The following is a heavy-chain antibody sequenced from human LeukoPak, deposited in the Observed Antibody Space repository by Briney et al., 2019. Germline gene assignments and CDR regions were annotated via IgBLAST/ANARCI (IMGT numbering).Heavy chain of an antibody. V-gene: IGHV3-49*04. J-gene: IGHJ4*02. CDR2: IRSKAYGATT. Sequence: PGGSLRLSCTASGFAFGDYAMSWVRLAPGKGLEWVGFIRSKAYGATTEYAASVKGRFTISRDDSKRTVYLQMNSQKTEDTAVYYCDRENYGADYWGQGTLVNVSS. D-gene: IGHD4-17*01. CDR1: GFAFGDYA. CDR3: DRENYGADY.